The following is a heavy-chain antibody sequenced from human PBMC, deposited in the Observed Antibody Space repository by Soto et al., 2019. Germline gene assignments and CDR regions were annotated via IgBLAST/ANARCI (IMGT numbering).Heavy chain of an antibody. Sequence: SVKVSCKASGCTFSSYAISWVRQAPGQGLEWMGGIIPIFGTANYAQKFQGRVTITADKSTSTAYMELSSLRSEVTAVYYCARAGITIFGVVIAGGYYYYGMDVWGQGTTVTVSS. J-gene: IGHJ6*02. CDR2: IIPIFGTA. CDR3: ARAGITIFGVVIAGGYYYYGMDV. V-gene: IGHV1-69*06. D-gene: IGHD3-3*01. CDR1: GCTFSSYA.